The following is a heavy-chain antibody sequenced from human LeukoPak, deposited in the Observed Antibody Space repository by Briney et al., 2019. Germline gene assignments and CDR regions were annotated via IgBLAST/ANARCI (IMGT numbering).Heavy chain of an antibody. CDR1: GFTFSSYA. D-gene: IGHD6-19*01. Sequence: GGSLRLSCAASGFTFSSYAMSWVRQAPGKGLEWVSAISGSGGSTYYADSVKGRFTISRDNSKNTLYLQMNSLRAEDTAVYYCAKAKQWLVQLSPLDYWGQGTLVTVSS. J-gene: IGHJ4*02. V-gene: IGHV3-23*01. CDR2: ISGSGGST. CDR3: AKAKQWLVQLSPLDY.